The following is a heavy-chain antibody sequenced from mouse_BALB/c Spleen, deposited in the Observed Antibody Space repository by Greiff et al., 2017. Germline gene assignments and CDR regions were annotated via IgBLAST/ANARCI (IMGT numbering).Heavy chain of an antibody. CDR1: GYTFTSYT. Sequence: VQLQQSGAELARPGASVKMSCKASGYTFTSYTMHWVKQRPGQGLEWIGYINPSSGYTNYNQKFKDKATLTADKSSSTAYMQLSSLTSEDSAVYDCARRDDGYYYYAMDYWGQGTSVTVSS. CDR3: ARRDDGYYYYAMDY. V-gene: IGHV1-4*01. J-gene: IGHJ4*01. D-gene: IGHD2-3*01. CDR2: INPSSGYT.